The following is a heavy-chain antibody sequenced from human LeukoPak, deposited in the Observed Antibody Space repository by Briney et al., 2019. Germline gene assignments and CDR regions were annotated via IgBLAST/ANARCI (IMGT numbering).Heavy chain of an antibody. CDR1: GYSFNTFW. CDR2: IYPSDSET. CDR3: ARLIYYGSGRTYFFDS. V-gene: IGHV5-51*01. J-gene: IGHJ4*02. Sequence: GESLKISCKGSGYSFNTFWIGWVRQTPETGLEWMGNIYPSDSETKYKPSFQGQVTISVDKSISTAYLRLSSLKASDTAIYYCARLIYYGSGRTYFFDSWGQGTLVTVPS. D-gene: IGHD3-10*01.